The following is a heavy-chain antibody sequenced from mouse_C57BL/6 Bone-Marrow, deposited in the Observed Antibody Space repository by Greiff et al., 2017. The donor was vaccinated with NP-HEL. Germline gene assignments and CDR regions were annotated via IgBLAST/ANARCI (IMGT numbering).Heavy chain of an antibody. Sequence: QVQLQQSGAELVRPGTSVKLSCKASGYTFTSYWMHWVKRRPGQGLEWIGVIDPSVSYTTYTQKFKGKATLTVDTSSSTAYMQLSSLTSEDSAVYYCARGWDAMDYWGQGTSVTVSS. V-gene: IGHV1-59*01. CDR1: GYTFTSYW. J-gene: IGHJ4*01. CDR2: IDPSVSYT. CDR3: ARGWDAMDY. D-gene: IGHD4-1*01.